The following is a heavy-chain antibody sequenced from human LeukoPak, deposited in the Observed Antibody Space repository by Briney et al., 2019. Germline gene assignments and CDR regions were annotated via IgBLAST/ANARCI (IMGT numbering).Heavy chain of an antibody. CDR3: ARDDRSTWYSDF. Sequence: GGSLRLSCAASGFTFSIYSMSWVRQAPGKGLEWVSYISGSTITIHYAVSVKGRFTISRDNAKNSLYLQMNSLRAEDTAVYYCARDDRSTWYSDFWGQGTLVTVSS. J-gene: IGHJ4*02. D-gene: IGHD1-26*01. CDR1: GFTFSIYS. V-gene: IGHV3-48*04. CDR2: ISGSTITI.